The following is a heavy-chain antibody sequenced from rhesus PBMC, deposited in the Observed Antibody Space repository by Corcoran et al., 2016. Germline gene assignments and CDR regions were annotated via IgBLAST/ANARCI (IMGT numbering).Heavy chain of an antibody. J-gene: IGHJ2*01. CDR1: GGSISGGYG. CDR3: ARAGGITMIVVIRYFDI. D-gene: IGHD3-28*01. CDR2: INSSRGNT. V-gene: IGHV4S7*01. Sequence: QVQLQESGPGLLKPSETLSLTCAVSGGSISGGYGWGSLRPPPGSGLGWIGRINSSRGNTYNNPSIKSRATISTDTSKNQCSLKLSSVTAADTAVYYCARAGGITMIVVIRYFDIWGPGTPITISS.